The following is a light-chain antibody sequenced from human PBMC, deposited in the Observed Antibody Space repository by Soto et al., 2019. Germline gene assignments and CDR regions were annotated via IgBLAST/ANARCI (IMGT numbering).Light chain of an antibody. Sequence: QSVLTQPPSVSGAPGQRVTISCTGTSSNIGAGYDVHWYQQFPGTAPKLLIYGNRNRPSGVPDRFSGSKSGTSASLAITGLQAEDEATYYCQSCDSSLSGSGVFGTGTKLTGL. CDR2: GNR. V-gene: IGLV1-40*01. J-gene: IGLJ1*01. CDR3: QSCDSSLSGSGV. CDR1: SSNIGAGYD.